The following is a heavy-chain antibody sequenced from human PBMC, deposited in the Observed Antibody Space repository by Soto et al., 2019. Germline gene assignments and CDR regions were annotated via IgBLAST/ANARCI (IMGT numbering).Heavy chain of an antibody. CDR2: MNPNSGNT. V-gene: IGHV1-8*01. J-gene: IGHJ5*02. Sequence: RASVKVSCKASGYTFTSYDINWVRQATGQGLEWMGWMNPNSGNTGYAQKFQGRATMTRNTSISTAYMELSSLRSEDTAVYYCARGLYSSSSFDPWGQGTLVTVSS. D-gene: IGHD6-6*01. CDR3: ARGLYSSSSFDP. CDR1: GYTFTSYD.